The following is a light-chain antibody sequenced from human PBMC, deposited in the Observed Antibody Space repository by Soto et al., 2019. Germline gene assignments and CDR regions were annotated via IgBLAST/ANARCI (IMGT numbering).Light chain of an antibody. J-gene: IGKJ2*01. CDR1: QSISSW. CDR3: QQYNSYLYT. Sequence: DIQMTQSPSTLSASVGDRVTITCRASQSISSWLAWYQQKPGKARKLLIYDASSLESWVPSRFSGSGSGTELTLTLSIVQPDDFETYYCQQYNSYLYTFGQGTKLAIK. CDR2: DAS. V-gene: IGKV1-5*01.